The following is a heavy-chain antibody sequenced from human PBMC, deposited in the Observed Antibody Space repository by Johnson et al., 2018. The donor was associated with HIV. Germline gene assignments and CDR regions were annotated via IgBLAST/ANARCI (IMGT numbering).Heavy chain of an antibody. CDR3: AAMDGSGSYWAFDI. D-gene: IGHD3-10*01. J-gene: IGHJ3*02. Sequence: VQLVESGGGVVQPGRSLKVSCAASGFTFSSYDMHWIRQAPGKGLEWVSYISSSGSTIYYTDSVKGRFTISRDNAKNSLYLQMNSLRAEDTAVYYCAAMDGSGSYWAFDIWGQGTMVTVSS. CDR1: GFTFSSYD. V-gene: IGHV3-48*03. CDR2: ISSSGSTI.